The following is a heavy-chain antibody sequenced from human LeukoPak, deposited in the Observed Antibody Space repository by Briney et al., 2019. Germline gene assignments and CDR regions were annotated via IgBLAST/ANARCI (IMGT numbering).Heavy chain of an antibody. CDR2: ISFDGSNQ. J-gene: IGHJ4*02. Sequence: GGSLRLSCAASGFTFSTYVMHWVRQAPGKGLEWVSLISFDGSNQYYADSVKGRFTISRDNSKNTLYLQMNSLRAEDTAVFYCASKWYCGGDCYYQIDFWGQGTLVTVSS. D-gene: IGHD2-21*02. CDR3: ASKWYCGGDCYYQIDF. V-gene: IGHV3-30*03. CDR1: GFTFSTYV.